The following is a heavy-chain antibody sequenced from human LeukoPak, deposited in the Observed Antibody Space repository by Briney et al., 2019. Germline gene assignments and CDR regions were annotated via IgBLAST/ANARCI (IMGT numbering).Heavy chain of an antibody. V-gene: IGHV3-13*01. Sequence: GVLRLSCAASGFTFSSYDMHWVRQATGKGLEWVSAIGTAGDTYYPGSVKGRFTISRENAKNSLYLQMNSLRAGDTAVYYCARVGVPSDAFDIWGQGTMVTVSS. CDR1: GFTFSSYD. D-gene: IGHD6-6*01. CDR3: ARVGVPSDAFDI. J-gene: IGHJ3*02. CDR2: IGTAGDT.